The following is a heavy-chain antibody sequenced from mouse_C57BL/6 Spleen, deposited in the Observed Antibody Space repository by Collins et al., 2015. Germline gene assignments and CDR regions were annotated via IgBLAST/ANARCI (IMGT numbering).Heavy chain of an antibody. D-gene: IGHD1-1*01. CDR1: GYSFTDYN. J-gene: IGHJ4*01. CDR2: INPNYGTT. Sequence: SGPELVKPGASVKISCKASGYSFTDYNMNWVKQSNGKSLEWIGVINPNYGTTSYNQKFKGKATLTVDQSSSTAYMQLNSLTSEDSAVYYCASLYYYGSSYNAMDYWGQGTSVTVSS. CDR3: ASLYYYGSSYNAMDY. V-gene: IGHV1-39*01.